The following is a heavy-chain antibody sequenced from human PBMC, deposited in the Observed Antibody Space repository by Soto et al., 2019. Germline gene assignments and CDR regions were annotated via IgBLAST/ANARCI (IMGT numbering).Heavy chain of an antibody. D-gene: IGHD3-22*01. J-gene: IGHJ4*02. V-gene: IGHV4-30-4*01. Sequence: PSGTLCLTCAVSVGSISIGDYYWSWIRQPPGKGLEWIGYIYYSGSTYYNPSLKSRVTISVDTSKNQFSLKLSSVTAADTAVYYCARDRRDSSGYSYWGQGTLVTSPQ. CDR3: ARDRRDSSGYSY. CDR2: IYYSGST. CDR1: VGSISIGDYY.